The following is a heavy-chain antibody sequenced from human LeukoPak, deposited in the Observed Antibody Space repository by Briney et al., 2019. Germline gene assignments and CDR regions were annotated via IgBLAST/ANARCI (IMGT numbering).Heavy chain of an antibody. CDR3: ARVYYGSGSCLDDY. CDR2: IYYSGST. D-gene: IGHD3-10*01. CDR1: GGSISSGGYY. V-gene: IGHV4-31*03. Sequence: SETLSLTCTVSGGSISSGGYYWSWIRQHPGKGLEWIGYIYYSGSTYYNPSLKSRVTISVDTSKNQFSLKLSSVTAADTAVYYCARVYYGSGSCLDDYWGQGTLVTVSS. J-gene: IGHJ4*02.